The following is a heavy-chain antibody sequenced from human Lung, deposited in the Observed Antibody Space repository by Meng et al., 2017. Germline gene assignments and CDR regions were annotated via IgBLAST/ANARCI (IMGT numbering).Heavy chain of an antibody. CDR1: GFYFNNAW. J-gene: IGHJ4*02. V-gene: IGHV3-15*01. CDR2: IKSNTDGGTA. Sequence: EVHLVGSGGDLLKPGGSLRLSCAGSGFYFNNAWMSWVRQAPGKGLEWVGRIKSNTDGGTAEYAAPVTGRFTISRDDSKSTLYLQMSGLRIDDTGVYYCTWDDKAVSDYWGQGTLVTVSS. CDR3: TWDDKAVSDY. D-gene: IGHD1-26*01.